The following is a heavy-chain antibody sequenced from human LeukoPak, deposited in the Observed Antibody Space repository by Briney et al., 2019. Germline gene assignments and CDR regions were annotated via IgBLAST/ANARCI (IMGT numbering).Heavy chain of an antibody. D-gene: IGHD3-9*01. J-gene: IGHJ4*02. CDR1: GVSISSYY. CDR3: ARSGDNFDWLLYFDY. V-gene: IGHV4-4*07. Sequence: SETLSLTCTVSGVSISSYYWSWIRQPAGKGLEWIGRIYTSGSTNYNPSLKSRVTMSVDTSKNQFSLKLSSVTAADTAVYYCARSGDNFDWLLYFDYWGQGTLVTVSS. CDR2: IYTSGST.